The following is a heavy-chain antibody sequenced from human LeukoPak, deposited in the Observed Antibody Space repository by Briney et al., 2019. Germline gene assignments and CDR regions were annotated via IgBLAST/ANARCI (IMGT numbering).Heavy chain of an antibody. V-gene: IGHV3-23*01. D-gene: IGHD6-25*01. CDR1: GFTFSSYG. J-gene: IGHJ4*02. CDR2: ISGSGGST. CDR3: ARDRHIAAAGYYFDY. Sequence: GGSLRLSCAASGFTFSSYGMSWVRQAPGKGLGWVSAISGSGGSTYYADSVKGRFTISRDNSKNTLYLQMNSLRVEDTAVYYCARDRHIAAAGYYFDYWGQGTLVTVSS.